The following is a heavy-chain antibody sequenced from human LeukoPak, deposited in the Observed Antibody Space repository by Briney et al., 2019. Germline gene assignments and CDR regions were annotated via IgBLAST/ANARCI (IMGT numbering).Heavy chain of an antibody. CDR2: IYYGRTT. CDR1: AGSISSSSHH. CDR3: VRHDGRGGATMGALDS. D-gene: IGHD5-12*01. V-gene: IGHV4-39*01. J-gene: IGHJ4*02. Sequence: SSETLSLTCTVSAGSISSSSHHWGWIRQSPGKGLEWIGSIYYGRTTYYNPSLNSQVTISVVTSKNQFSLQLNSVTAADTAVYYCVRHDGRGGATMGALDSWGQGSLVTVSS.